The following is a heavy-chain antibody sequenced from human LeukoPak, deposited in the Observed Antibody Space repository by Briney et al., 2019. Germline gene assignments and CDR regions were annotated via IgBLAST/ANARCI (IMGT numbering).Heavy chain of an antibody. CDR3: AREHPHADIAAAGTNEDYYFDY. V-gene: IGHV3-33*01. Sequence: GGSLRLSCAASGFTFSSYGMHWVRQAPGKGLEWVAVIWYDGSNKYYADSVKGRFTISRDNSKNTLYLQKNSLRAEDTAVYYCAREHPHADIAAAGTNEDYYFDYWGQGTLVTVSS. D-gene: IGHD6-13*01. CDR1: GFTFSSYG. CDR2: IWYDGSNK. J-gene: IGHJ4*02.